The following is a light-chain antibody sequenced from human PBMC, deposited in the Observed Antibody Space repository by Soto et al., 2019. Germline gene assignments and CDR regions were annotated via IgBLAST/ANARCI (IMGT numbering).Light chain of an antibody. CDR2: GAS. J-gene: IGKJ1*01. CDR1: QSVSSTF. V-gene: IGKV3-20*01. CDR3: QQDASSLT. Sequence: EIVLTQSPGSLSLSPGERATLSCRASQSVSSTFFAWYQLTPGQAPRLLIYGASNSATGIPDRFSGSGSGTDFTVTISRLEPVDLAVYYGQQDASSLTFGQGTNVDIK.